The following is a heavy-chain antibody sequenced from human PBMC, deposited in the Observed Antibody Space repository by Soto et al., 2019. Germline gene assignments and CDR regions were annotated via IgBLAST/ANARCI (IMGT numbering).Heavy chain of an antibody. Sequence: ASVKVSCKASGGTFSSYAISWVRQAPGQGLEWMGGIIPIFGTANHAQKFQGRVTITADESTSTAYTELSSLRSEDTAVYYCASRGGEYCSGGSCYSLNYYGMDVWGQGTTVTVSS. V-gene: IGHV1-69*13. CDR2: IIPIFGTA. CDR3: ASRGGEYCSGGSCYSLNYYGMDV. CDR1: GGTFSSYA. J-gene: IGHJ6*02. D-gene: IGHD2-15*01.